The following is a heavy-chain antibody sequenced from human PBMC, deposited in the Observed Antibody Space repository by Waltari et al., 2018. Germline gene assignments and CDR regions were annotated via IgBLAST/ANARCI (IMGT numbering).Heavy chain of an antibody. J-gene: IGHJ6*02. D-gene: IGHD3-10*01. CDR2: IIPIFGTA. CDR3: ARLGGKGVIWFRESRYYYYYGMDV. CDR1: GGPFSSYA. Sequence: QVQLVQSGAEVKKPGSSVKVSCKASGGPFSSYAISWVRQAPGQGLEWMGGIIPIFGTANYAQKFQGRVTITADESTSTAYMELSSLRSEDTAVYYCARLGGKGVIWFRESRYYYYYGMDVWGQGTTVTVSS. V-gene: IGHV1-69*13.